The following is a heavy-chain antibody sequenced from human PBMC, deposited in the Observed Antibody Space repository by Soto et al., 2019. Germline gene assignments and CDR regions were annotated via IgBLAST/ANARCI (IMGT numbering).Heavy chain of an antibody. J-gene: IGHJ4*02. CDR3: VKVITTHDY. CDR2: ISINLGST. D-gene: IGHD1-20*01. Sequence: GGSLRLSCSASGFTFISYAMHWVRQAPLKVLEYFSAISINLGSTYYADSVKGIFTISRDNSKNTLYLQINILRSYYTAVYYCVKVITTHDYWGQGTLVTVSS. CDR1: GFTFISYA. V-gene: IGHV3-64D*08.